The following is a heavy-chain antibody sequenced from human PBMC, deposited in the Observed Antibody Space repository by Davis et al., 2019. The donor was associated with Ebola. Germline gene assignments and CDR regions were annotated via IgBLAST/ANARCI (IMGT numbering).Heavy chain of an antibody. CDR3: ARDGFIAVAGYYFDY. CDR2: INPHNGNT. V-gene: IGHV1-3*01. CDR1: GYTFTSYA. J-gene: IGHJ4*02. Sequence: AASVKVSCKASGYTFTSYAMHWVRQAPGQRLEWMGWINPHNGNTNYAQNVQGRVTMTTDTSTSTAYMELRSLRSDDTAVYYCARDGFIAVAGYYFDYWGQGTLVTVSS. D-gene: IGHD6-19*01.